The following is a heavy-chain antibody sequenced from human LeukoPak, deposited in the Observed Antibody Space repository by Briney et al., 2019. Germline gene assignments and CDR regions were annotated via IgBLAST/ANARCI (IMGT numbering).Heavy chain of an antibody. CDR2: IYRGGST. Sequence: GGSLRLSCAASGFTVSSNYMSWVRQAPGKGLEWVSVIYRGGSTYYADSVKGRFTISRDNSKNTLYLQMNSLRAEDTAVYYCARHGVQGVGPVDYWGQGTLVTVSS. V-gene: IGHV3-66*04. D-gene: IGHD3-10*01. CDR1: GFTVSSNY. CDR3: ARHGVQGVGPVDY. J-gene: IGHJ4*02.